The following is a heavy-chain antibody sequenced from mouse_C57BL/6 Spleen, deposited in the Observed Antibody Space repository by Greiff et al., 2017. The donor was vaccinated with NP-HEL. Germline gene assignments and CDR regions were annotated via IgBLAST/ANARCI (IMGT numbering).Heavy chain of an antibody. J-gene: IGHJ3*01. Sequence: QVQLQQSGPELVKPGASVKISCKASGYAFSSSWMNWVKQRPGTGLEWIGRIYPGDGDTNYNGKFKGKATLTADKSSSTAYMQLSSLTSEDSAVYFCARSGDYAWFAYWGQGTLVTVSA. V-gene: IGHV1-82*01. CDR1: GYAFSSSW. CDR3: ARSGDYAWFAY. CDR2: IYPGDGDT. D-gene: IGHD2-4*01.